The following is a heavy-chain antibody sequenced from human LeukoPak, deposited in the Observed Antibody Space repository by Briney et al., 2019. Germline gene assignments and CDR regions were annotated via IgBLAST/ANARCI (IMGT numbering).Heavy chain of an antibody. CDR2: IVVGSGNT. CDR3: ATLGIFGVVTAGY. J-gene: IGHJ4*02. D-gene: IGHD3-3*01. Sequence: SVKVSCKASGGTFSSYAISWVRQAPGQRLEWIGWIVVGSGNTNYAQKFQERVTITRDMSTSTAYMELSSLRSEDTAVYYCATLGIFGVVTAGYWGQGTLVTVSS. CDR1: GGTFSSYA. V-gene: IGHV1-58*02.